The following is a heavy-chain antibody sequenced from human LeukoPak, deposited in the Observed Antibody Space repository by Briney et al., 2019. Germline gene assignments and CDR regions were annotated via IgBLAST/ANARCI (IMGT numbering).Heavy chain of an antibody. CDR2: ISYDGSNK. Sequence: GGSLRLSCAASGFTVSSNYMSWVRQAPGKGLEWVAVISYDGSNKYYADSVKGRFTISRDNSKNTLYLQMNSLRAEDTAVYYCASYGDAPFDYWGQGTLVTVSS. CDR3: ASYGDAPFDY. CDR1: GFTVSSNY. V-gene: IGHV3-30*03. J-gene: IGHJ4*02. D-gene: IGHD4-17*01.